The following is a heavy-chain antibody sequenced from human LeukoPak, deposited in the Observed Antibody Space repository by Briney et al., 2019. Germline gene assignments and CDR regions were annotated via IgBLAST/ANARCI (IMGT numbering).Heavy chain of an antibody. V-gene: IGHV4-39*01. CDR3: ARHGSASGWYRSHFDY. D-gene: IGHD6-19*01. CDR2: IYYSGST. Sequence: SETLSLTCTVSGGSISSSSYYWGWIRQPPGKGLELIGSIYYSGSTYYSPPLKSRITMSVDTSKNQFSLKLSSVTAADTAVYYCARHGSASGWYRSHFDYWGQGALVTVSS. J-gene: IGHJ4*02. CDR1: GGSISSSSYY.